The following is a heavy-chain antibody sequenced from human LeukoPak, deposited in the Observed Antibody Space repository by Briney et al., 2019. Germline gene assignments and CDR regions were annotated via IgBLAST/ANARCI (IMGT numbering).Heavy chain of an antibody. D-gene: IGHD3-22*01. CDR2: IKQDGSEK. V-gene: IGHV3-7*01. Sequence: GGSLRLSCAASGFTFNSYFMSWVRQAPGKGLEWAANIKQDGSEKSYVDSVKGRFTISRDNAKNSLYLQMNSLRAEDTAVYYCARDRYYYDSSGYYRTMYYFDYWGQGTLVTVSS. CDR1: GFTFNSYF. CDR3: ARDRYYYDSSGYYRTMYYFDY. J-gene: IGHJ4*02.